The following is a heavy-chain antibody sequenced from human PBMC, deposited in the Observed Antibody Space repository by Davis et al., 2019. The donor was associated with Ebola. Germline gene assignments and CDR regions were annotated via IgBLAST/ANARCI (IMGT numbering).Heavy chain of an antibody. D-gene: IGHD3-3*01. CDR3: ARDESGYNQNYDFWSGYPGGY. Sequence: GGSLRLSCKGSGYSFTSYWIGWVRQMPGKGLEWMGIIYPGDSDTRYSPSFQGQVTISADKSISTAYLQWSSLKASDTAMYYCARDESGYNQNYDFWSGYPGGYWGQGTLVTVSS. J-gene: IGHJ4*02. CDR1: GYSFTSYW. CDR2: IYPGDSDT. V-gene: IGHV5-51*01.